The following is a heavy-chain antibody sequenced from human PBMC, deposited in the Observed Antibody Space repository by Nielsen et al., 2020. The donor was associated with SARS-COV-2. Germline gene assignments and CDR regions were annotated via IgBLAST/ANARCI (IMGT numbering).Heavy chain of an antibody. V-gene: IGHV3-30*18. D-gene: IGHD4-17*01. Sequence: GGSLRLSCAASGFTFSSYGMHWVRQAPGKGLEWVAVISYDGGNKYYADSVKGRFTISRDNSKNTLYLQMNSLRAEDTAVYYCAKERRTTSILIYYYYGMDVWGQGTTVTVSS. J-gene: IGHJ6*02. CDR2: ISYDGGNK. CDR3: AKERRTTSILIYYYYGMDV. CDR1: GFTFSSYG.